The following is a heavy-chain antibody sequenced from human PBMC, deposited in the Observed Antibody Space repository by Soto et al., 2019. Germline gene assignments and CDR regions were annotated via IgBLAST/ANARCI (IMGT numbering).Heavy chain of an antibody. CDR2: ILKDGSGK. CDR3: SNSPPTGTWDLFTPFDI. Sequence: GGSLRLSCAASGFTFISSGMHWVRQAPGKGLEWVAFILKDGSGKYYADSVKGRFTISRDNAKNTLFLQMKSLRPEDTAVSYCSNSPPTGTWDLFTPFDIWGQGTVVTVSS. V-gene: IGHV3-30*18. J-gene: IGHJ3*02. CDR1: GFTFISSG. D-gene: IGHD1-1*01.